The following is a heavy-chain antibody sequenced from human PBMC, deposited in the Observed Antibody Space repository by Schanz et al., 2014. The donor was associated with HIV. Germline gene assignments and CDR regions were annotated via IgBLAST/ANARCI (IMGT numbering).Heavy chain of an antibody. D-gene: IGHD5-12*01. V-gene: IGHV3-11*06. CDR1: GFTFNDYY. CDR2: ISSSSSNYI. CDR3: ARGSGFLDYYYYGMDV. Sequence: QVQLVESGGGLVKPGGSLRLSCAASGFTFNDYYMSWIRQAPGKGLEWVSSISSSSSNYIYYADSVKGRFTISRDNAKNSLFLQMNSLRADDTAVYYCARGSGFLDYYYYGMDVWGQGTTVTVSS. J-gene: IGHJ6*02.